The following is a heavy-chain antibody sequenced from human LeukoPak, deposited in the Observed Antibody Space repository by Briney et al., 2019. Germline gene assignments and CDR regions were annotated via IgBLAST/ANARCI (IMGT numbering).Heavy chain of an antibody. CDR2: IDPSDSYT. CDR1: DYRFTSYW. V-gene: IGHV5-10-1*01. CDR3: AGKGYYYYGMDV. Sequence: GESLKISCKGPDYRFTSYWISWVRQMPGKGLEWMGRIDPSDSYTIYSPSFQGHVTISADKSISTAYLQWSSLKASDTAMYYCAGKGYYYYGMDVWGQGTAVTVSS. J-gene: IGHJ6*02.